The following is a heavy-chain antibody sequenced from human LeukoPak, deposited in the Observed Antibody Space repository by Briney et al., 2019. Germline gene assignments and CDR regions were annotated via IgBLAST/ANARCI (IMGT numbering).Heavy chain of an antibody. CDR2: IYYSGST. CDR1: GCSISSYY. CDR3: ARSHMTTVTTYYYYGMDV. D-gene: IGHD4-17*01. J-gene: IGHJ6*02. V-gene: IGHV4-59*01. Sequence: SETLSLTCTVSGCSISSYYWSWIRQPPGKGLEWMGYIYYSGSTTYNPSLKSRVTISVDTSKNQFSLKLSSVTAADTAVYYCARSHMTTVTTYYYYGMDVWGQGTTVTVSS.